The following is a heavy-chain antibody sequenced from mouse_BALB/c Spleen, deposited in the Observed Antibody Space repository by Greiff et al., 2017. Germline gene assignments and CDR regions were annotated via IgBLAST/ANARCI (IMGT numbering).Heavy chain of an antibody. Sequence: EVHLVESGGGLVQPGGSLKLSCAASGFTFSSYGMSWVRQTPDKRLELVATINSNGGSTYYPDSVKGRFTISRDNAKNTLYLQMSSLKSEDTAMYYCARDKKTGTGREYYLDYWGQGTTLTVSS. CDR2: INSNGGST. D-gene: IGHD4-1*01. J-gene: IGHJ2*01. V-gene: IGHV5-6-3*01. CDR3: ARDKKTGTGREYYLDY. CDR1: GFTFSSYG.